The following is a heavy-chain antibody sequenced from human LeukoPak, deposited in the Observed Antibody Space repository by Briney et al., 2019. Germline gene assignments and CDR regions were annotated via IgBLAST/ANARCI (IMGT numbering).Heavy chain of an antibody. Sequence: SETLSLTCTVSGGSISSSSYYWGWIRQPPGKGLEWIGSIYYSGSTYYNPSLKSRVTISVDTSKNQFSLKLSSVTAADTAVHYCARATIVGATSFDYWGQGTLVTVSS. J-gene: IGHJ4*02. V-gene: IGHV4-39*07. CDR3: ARATIVGATSFDY. D-gene: IGHD1-26*01. CDR1: GGSISSSSYY. CDR2: IYYSGST.